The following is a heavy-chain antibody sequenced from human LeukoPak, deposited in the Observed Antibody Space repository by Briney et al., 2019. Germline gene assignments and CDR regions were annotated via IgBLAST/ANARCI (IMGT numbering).Heavy chain of an antibody. J-gene: IGHJ6*02. CDR2: MNPNSGNT. CDR3: ARMFVAGTPDYYYGMDV. CDR1: GYTFTSYD. Sequence: ASVNVSCKASGYTFTSYDINWVRQATGQGLEWMGWMNPNSGNTGYAQKFQGRVTMTRNTSISTAYMELSSLRSEDTAVYYCARMFVAGTPDYYYGMDVWGQGTTVTVSS. V-gene: IGHV1-8*01. D-gene: IGHD6-19*01.